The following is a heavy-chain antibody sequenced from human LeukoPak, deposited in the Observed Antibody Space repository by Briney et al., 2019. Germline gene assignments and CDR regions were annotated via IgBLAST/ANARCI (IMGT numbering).Heavy chain of an antibody. Sequence: PGGSLRLSCAASGFTFSDYYMSWIRQAPGKGLEWVSYISTSSSYTNYADSVKGRFTISRDNAKNTLYLQINSLIPDDTAVYYCAKGKQQWWTFDALDIWGQGTTVTVSS. D-gene: IGHD5-18*01. CDR2: ISTSSSYT. CDR3: AKGKQQWWTFDALDI. J-gene: IGHJ3*02. CDR1: GFTFSDYY. V-gene: IGHV3-11*06.